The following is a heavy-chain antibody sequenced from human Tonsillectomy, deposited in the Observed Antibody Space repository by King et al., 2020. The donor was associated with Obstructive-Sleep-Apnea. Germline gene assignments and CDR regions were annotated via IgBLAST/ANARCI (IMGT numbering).Heavy chain of an antibody. CDR2: IYYSGST. CDR3: ARDSSGWYTKY. CDR1: GGSISSGSFY. J-gene: IGHJ4*02. Sequence: QLQESGPGLVKPSETLSLTCTVSGGSISSGSFYWGWIRQPPGKGLEWIGSIYYSGSTYYNPSLKSRVTVSVDTSKNQFSLKMSSVTAADTAVYYCARDSSGWYTKYRGQGTLVTVSS. V-gene: IGHV4-39*07. D-gene: IGHD6-19*01.